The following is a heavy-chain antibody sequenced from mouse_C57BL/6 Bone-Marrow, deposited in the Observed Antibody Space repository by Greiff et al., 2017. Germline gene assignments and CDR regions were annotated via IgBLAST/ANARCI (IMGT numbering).Heavy chain of an antibody. V-gene: IGHV1-18*01. CDR3: ARKVPNWEYYYAMDY. CDR2: INPNNGGT. CDR1: GYTFTDYN. J-gene: IGHJ4*01. Sequence: EVKLQESGPELVKPGASVKIPCKASGYTFTDYNMDWVKQSHGKSLEWIGDINPNNGGTIYNQKFKGKATLTVDKSSSTAYMELRSLTSEDTAVYYCARKVPNWEYYYAMDYWGQGTSVTVSS. D-gene: IGHD4-1*01.